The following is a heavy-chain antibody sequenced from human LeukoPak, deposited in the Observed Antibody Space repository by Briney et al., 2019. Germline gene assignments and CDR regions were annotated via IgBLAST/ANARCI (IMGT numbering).Heavy chain of an antibody. J-gene: IGHJ3*02. CDR2: ISYDGSNK. CDR1: GFTFSSYA. D-gene: IGHD6-13*01. CDR3: ASIAAAPYAFDI. Sequence: GRSLRLSCAASGFTFSSYAMHWVRQAPGKGLEWVAVISYDGSNKYYADSVKGRFTISRDNSKNTLYPQMNSLRSEDTAVYYCASIAAAPYAFDIWGQGTMVTVSS. V-gene: IGHV3-30*04.